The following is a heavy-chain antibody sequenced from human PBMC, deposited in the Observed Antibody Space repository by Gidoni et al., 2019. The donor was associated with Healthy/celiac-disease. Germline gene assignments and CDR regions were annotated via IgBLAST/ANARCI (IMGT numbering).Heavy chain of an antibody. CDR2: ISYDGGNK. J-gene: IGHJ4*02. CDR1: GFTFRSYA. V-gene: IGHV3-30*04. CDR3: ARGKLAVAGTIYY. D-gene: IGHD6-19*01. Sequence: QVQLVESGGGVVQPGRSLRLSCAAPGFTFRSYAMHWVRQAPGKGLEWVAVISYDGGNKYYADSVKGRFTISRDNSKNALYLQMNSLRAEDTAVYYCARGKLAVAGTIYYWGQGTLVTVSS.